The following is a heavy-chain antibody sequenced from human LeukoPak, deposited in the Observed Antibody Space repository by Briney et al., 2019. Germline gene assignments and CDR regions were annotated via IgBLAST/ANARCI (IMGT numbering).Heavy chain of an antibody. CDR1: GFTFSSYS. J-gene: IGHJ6*03. V-gene: IGHV3-21*01. CDR3: ARGPGFYGSGSYSTRGYYYYMDV. Sequence: PGGSLRLSCAASGFTFSSYSMNWVRQAPGKGLEWVSSISSSSSYIYYADSVKGRFTISRDNAKNSLYLQMNSLRAEDTAVYYCARGPGFYGSGSYSTRGYYYYMDVWGKGTTVTISS. CDR2: ISSSSSYI. D-gene: IGHD3-10*01.